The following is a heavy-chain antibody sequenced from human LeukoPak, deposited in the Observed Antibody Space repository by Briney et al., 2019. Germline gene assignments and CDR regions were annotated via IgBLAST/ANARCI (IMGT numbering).Heavy chain of an antibody. CDR1: GFTFSSYW. CDR3: ARAHKLRYFDWLYNY. V-gene: IGHV3-7*03. D-gene: IGHD3-9*01. CDR2: IKQDGSEK. J-gene: IGHJ4*02. Sequence: GGFLRLSCAASGFTFSSYWMSWVRQAPGKGLEWVANIKQDGSEKYYVDSVKGRFTISRDNAKNSLYLQMNSLRAEDTAVYYCARAHKLRYFDWLYNYWGQGTLVTVSS.